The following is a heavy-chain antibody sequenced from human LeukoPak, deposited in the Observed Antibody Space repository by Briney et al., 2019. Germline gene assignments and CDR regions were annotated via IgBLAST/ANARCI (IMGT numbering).Heavy chain of an antibody. Sequence: HPGGSLRLSCAASAFTFSSYAMSWVRQAPGKGLEWVAVIWYDGYDKYYADSVKGRFTISRDNSKNTLYLHMNSLRAEDTALYYCAKDLWKCSSSSFDYWGQGTLVTVSS. CDR2: IWYDGYDK. CDR1: AFTFSSYA. V-gene: IGHV3-33*06. J-gene: IGHJ4*02. D-gene: IGHD6-6*01. CDR3: AKDLWKCSSSSFDY.